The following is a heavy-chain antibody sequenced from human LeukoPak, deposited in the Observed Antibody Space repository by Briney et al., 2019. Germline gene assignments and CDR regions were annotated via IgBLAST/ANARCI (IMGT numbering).Heavy chain of an antibody. CDR1: GCMFAVFG. Sequence: EASVKVSCKASGCMFAVFGITWVRQAPGQGLEWMGSIRVHNGDTNYAQKFQGRLTMTTDTSATTAYMELRSLKSDDTAVYYCARDRYDVGVAFDFWGQGTMVTVSS. V-gene: IGHV1-18*01. CDR2: IRVHNGDT. J-gene: IGHJ3*01. D-gene: IGHD3-9*01. CDR3: ARDRYDVGVAFDF.